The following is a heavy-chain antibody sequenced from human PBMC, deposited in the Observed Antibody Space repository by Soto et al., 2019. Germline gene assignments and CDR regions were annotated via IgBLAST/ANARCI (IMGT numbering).Heavy chain of an antibody. D-gene: IGHD4-4*01. V-gene: IGHV3-30*03. CDR2: ILHDGSAE. J-gene: IGHJ6*02. CDR1: GFTFANYD. Sequence: SLRLSCAASGFTFANYDMHWVRQAPGKGLEWMALILHDGSAEYYADSVKGRFTISRDNSKSTLYLQVNSLSAEDTGVYYCARSRDGYSFYFYYGMDVWGQGTTVTVSS. CDR3: ARSRDGYSFYFYYGMDV.